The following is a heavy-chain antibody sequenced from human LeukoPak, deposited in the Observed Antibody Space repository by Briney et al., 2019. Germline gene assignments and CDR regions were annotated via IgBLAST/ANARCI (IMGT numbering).Heavy chain of an antibody. Sequence: PGGSLRLSCAASGFTFSSYSMNWVRQAPGKGLEWVSSISSSSSYIYYADSVKGRFTISRDNAKNSLYLQMNSLRAEDTAVYYCARDGDGYNSAHNFDYWGQGTLVTVSS. CDR3: ARDGDGYNSAHNFDY. V-gene: IGHV3-21*01. CDR1: GFTFSSYS. CDR2: ISSSSSYI. D-gene: IGHD5-24*01. J-gene: IGHJ4*02.